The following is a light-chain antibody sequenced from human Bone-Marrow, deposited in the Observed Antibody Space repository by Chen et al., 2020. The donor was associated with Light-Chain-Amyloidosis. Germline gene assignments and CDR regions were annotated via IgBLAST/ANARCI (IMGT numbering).Light chain of an antibody. CDR2: DDS. V-gene: IGLV3-21*02. CDR1: NIGSTS. Sequence: SYVLTQPSPVSVAPGQTATSACGGNNIGSTSVHWYQQTPVQAPLLVVYDDSDRPSGIPERLSGSNSGNTATLTISRVEAGDEADYYCQVWDRSSDRPVFGGGTKLTVL. CDR3: QVWDRSSDRPV. J-gene: IGLJ3*02.